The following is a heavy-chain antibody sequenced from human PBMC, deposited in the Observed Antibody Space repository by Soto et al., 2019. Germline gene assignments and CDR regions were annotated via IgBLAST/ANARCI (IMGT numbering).Heavy chain of an antibody. V-gene: IGHV3-30*18. D-gene: IGHD3-9*01. CDR3: AKDLGLRYFDWLPVD. J-gene: IGHJ4*02. Sequence: QVQLVESGGGVVQPGRSLRRSCAASGFTFSSYGMHWVRQAPGKGLEGVAVISYDGSNKYYADSVKGRFTISRDNSKNTLYLQMNSLRAENTAVYYGAKDLGLRYFDWLPVDWGQGNLVTVSS. CDR1: GFTFSSYG. CDR2: ISYDGSNK.